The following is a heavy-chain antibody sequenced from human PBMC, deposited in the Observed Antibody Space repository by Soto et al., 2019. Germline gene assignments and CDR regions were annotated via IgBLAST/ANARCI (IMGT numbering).Heavy chain of an antibody. J-gene: IGHJ4*02. Sequence: QITLKESGPTLVRPPQTLTLTCTFSGFSLTSGVGVGWIRQPPGKALEWLAVIYWDDDKRYSPSLKNRLTISNDTSKNHVVLTMTNVGPVDTATYFCAHIDPEIVTVGGHGGFDYWGQATLVTVSS. CDR3: AHIDPEIVTVGGHGGFDY. D-gene: IGHD5-12*01. CDR1: GFSLTSGVG. V-gene: IGHV2-5*02. CDR2: IYWDDDK.